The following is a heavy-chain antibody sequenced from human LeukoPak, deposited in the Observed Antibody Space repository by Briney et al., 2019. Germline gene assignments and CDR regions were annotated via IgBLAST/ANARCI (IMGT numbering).Heavy chain of an antibody. D-gene: IGHD3-10*01. Sequence: KPSETLSLTCTVSGGSMITTDYYWVWIRQPPSKGLEWIANMYYNGGTQYSRSRSLTSRVTISVDTCTSQFFLILRSVTAADTGVYYCARRSYRADVDIWGQGTTVTVSS. CDR2: MYYNGGT. CDR3: ARRSYRADVDI. J-gene: IGHJ6*02. CDR1: GGSMITTDYY. V-gene: IGHV4-39*01.